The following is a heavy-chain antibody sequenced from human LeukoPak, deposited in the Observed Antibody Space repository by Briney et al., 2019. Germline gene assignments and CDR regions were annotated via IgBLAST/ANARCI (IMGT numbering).Heavy chain of an antibody. V-gene: IGHV1-18*01. D-gene: IGHD2-15*01. CDR3: ARSYCSGGSCPRGY. Sequence: ASVKVSCKASGYTFTSYGISWVRQAPGQGLEWMGWISAYNGNTNYAQKLQGRVTMTTDTSTSTAYMELRSLRSDDTAVYCCARSYCSGGSCPRGYWGQGTLVTVSS. CDR2: ISAYNGNT. CDR1: GYTFTSYG. J-gene: IGHJ4*02.